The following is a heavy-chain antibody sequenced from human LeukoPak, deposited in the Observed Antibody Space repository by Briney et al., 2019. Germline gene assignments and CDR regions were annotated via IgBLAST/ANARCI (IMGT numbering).Heavy chain of an antibody. CDR1: GFTFSSYW. CDR3: ARGFSRLDY. J-gene: IGHJ4*02. CDR2: IYSGGST. D-gene: IGHD2-2*01. Sequence: GGSLRLSCAASGFTFSSYWMHWVRQAPGKGLVWVSVIYSGGSTYYADSVKGRFTISRDNSKNTLYLQMNSLRAEDTAVYYCARGFSRLDYWGQGTLVTVSS. V-gene: IGHV3-66*01.